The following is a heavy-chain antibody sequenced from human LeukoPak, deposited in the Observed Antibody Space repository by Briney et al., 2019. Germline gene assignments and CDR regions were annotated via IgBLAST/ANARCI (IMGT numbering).Heavy chain of an antibody. CDR3: ASRFTARQLVPEDYYHMDV. J-gene: IGHJ6*03. Sequence: SSVKVSCKCSVVSFIDYTINWVRQAPGQGLEWMGAIIPISWTTNYAQRLQGRVNLTMDDSETTAFMEMSSLRSEHAAVYYCASRFTARQLVPEDYYHMDVWGKGTTVFLSS. D-gene: IGHD6-13*01. CDR1: VVSFIDYT. CDR2: IIPISWTT. V-gene: IGHV1-69*05.